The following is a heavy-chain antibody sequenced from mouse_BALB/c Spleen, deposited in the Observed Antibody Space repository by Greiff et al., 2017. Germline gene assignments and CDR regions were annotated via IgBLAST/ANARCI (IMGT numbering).Heavy chain of an antibody. CDR1: GFSLTGYG. D-gene: IGHD1-1*01. CDR3: AREGRSGAMDY. Sequence: QVQLKESGPGLVAPSQSLSITCTVSGFSLTGYGVNWVRQSPGKGLEWLGMIWGDGSTDYNSALNSRLGISKDNSKSHVFLKMNSLQTDDTARYYCAREGRSGAMDYWGQGTSVTVSS. V-gene: IGHV2-6-7*01. J-gene: IGHJ4*01. CDR2: IWGDGST.